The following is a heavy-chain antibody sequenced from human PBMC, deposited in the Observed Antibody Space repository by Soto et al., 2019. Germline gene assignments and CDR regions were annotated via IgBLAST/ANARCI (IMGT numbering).Heavy chain of an antibody. Sequence: QVQLVQSGAEVKKPGSSVKVSCKASGGTFSSYTISWVRQAPGQGLEWMGGIIPILGIANYAQKFQGRVTITAAKSTIKAYMEMSSLRAEDTAVNYCARVETARVGANAFDIWGHGTMVTVSS. V-gene: IGHV1-69*02. J-gene: IGHJ3*02. CDR2: IIPILGIA. D-gene: IGHD5-18*01. CDR1: GGTFSSYT. CDR3: ARVETARVGANAFDI.